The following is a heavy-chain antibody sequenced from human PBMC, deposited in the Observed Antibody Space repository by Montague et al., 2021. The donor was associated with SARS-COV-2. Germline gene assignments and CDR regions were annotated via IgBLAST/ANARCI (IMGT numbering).Heavy chain of an antibody. CDR2: ISSSVSTI. CDR1: VFTFSSYE. CDR3: ARGGTYYDFWSGYYNYYYGMDV. D-gene: IGHD3-3*01. V-gene: IGHV3-48*03. Sequence: SLRLSCAASVFTFSSYEMNWVRQAPGKGLEWVSYISSSVSTIYYADSVKGRLTISRDNAKNSLYLQMNSLRAEDTAVYYCARGGTYYDFWSGYYNYYYGMDVWGQGTTVTVSS. J-gene: IGHJ6*02.